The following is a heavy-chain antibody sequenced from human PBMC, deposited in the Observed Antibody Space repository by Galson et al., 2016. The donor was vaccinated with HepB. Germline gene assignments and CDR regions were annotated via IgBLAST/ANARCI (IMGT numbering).Heavy chain of an antibody. V-gene: IGHV3-21*01. J-gene: IGHJ4*02. D-gene: IGHD3-3*01. Sequence: SLRLSCAASGFTFSGYSMSWVRQAPGKGLEWVSSISSTGSFIYFADSVKGRFTISRDDAQNSLFLQMNSLRGEDTAVYYWAIAPRAFWSGSAIEFWGQGSLVTVSS. CDR1: GFTFSGYS. CDR2: ISSTGSFI. CDR3: AIAPRAFWSGSAIEF.